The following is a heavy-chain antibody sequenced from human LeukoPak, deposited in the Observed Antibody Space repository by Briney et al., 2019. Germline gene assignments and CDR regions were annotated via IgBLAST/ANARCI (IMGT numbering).Heavy chain of an antibody. CDR1: GFSFSSYN. Sequence: GGSLRLSCEASGFSFSSYNMDWVRQTPGKGLEWISSITTSSSYTFYADSVKGRFTISRDNARNSLYLQMNSLTAEDTAVYYCASSTAGDAFDIWGQGTMVTVSS. J-gene: IGHJ3*02. CDR2: ITTSSSYT. V-gene: IGHV3-21*01. CDR3: ASSTAGDAFDI. D-gene: IGHD4-17*01.